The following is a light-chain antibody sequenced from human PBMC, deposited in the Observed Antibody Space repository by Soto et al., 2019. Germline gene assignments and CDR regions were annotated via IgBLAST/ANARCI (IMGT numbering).Light chain of an antibody. CDR3: QKFNSVPT. J-gene: IGKJ4*01. V-gene: IGKV1-27*01. CDR1: QGINNY. CDR2: SAS. Sequence: DVQLTQSPSSLSASVGDRVTINCRASQGINNYLAWYQQKPGKVPNLLIYSASTLQSGVPSRFSGSVSGTDFTLTIISLQPEDVATAYCQKFNSVPTFGGGPKVEI.